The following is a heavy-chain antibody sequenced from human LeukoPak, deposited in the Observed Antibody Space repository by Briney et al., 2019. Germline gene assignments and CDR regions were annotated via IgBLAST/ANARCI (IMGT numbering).Heavy chain of an antibody. D-gene: IGHD3-9*01. CDR1: GGSISSYY. CDR2: IYYSGST. V-gene: IGHV4-59*01. CDR3: ARWGLLRYFGWLSAGAFDY. J-gene: IGHJ4*02. Sequence: SETLSLTCTVSGGSISSYYWSWIRQPPGKGLEWIGYIYYSGSTNYNPSLKSRVTISVDTSKNQFSLKLSSVTAADTAVYYCARWGLLRYFGWLSAGAFDYWGQGTLVTVSS.